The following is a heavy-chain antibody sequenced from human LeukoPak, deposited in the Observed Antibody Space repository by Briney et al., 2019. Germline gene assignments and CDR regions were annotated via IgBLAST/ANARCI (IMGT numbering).Heavy chain of an antibody. Sequence: PGRSLRLSCAASGFTFSSYGMHWVRQAPGKGLEWVAVIWYDGSNKYYADSVKGRFTISRDNSKNTLYLQMNSLRAEDTAVYYCARGDDDSSFDPWGQGTLVTVSS. D-gene: IGHD2-21*02. V-gene: IGHV3-33*01. CDR2: IWYDGSNK. J-gene: IGHJ5*02. CDR3: ARGDDDSSFDP. CDR1: GFTFSSYG.